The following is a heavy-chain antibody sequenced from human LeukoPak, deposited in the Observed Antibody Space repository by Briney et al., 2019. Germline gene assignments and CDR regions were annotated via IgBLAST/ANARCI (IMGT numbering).Heavy chain of an antibody. CDR1: GFTFSSYW. Sequence: PGRSLRLSCAASGFTFSSYWMHGVRQAPGKGLEWVSVIYSGCCTYYADSVKGRVAISRDNSQNTVFLQMNSVRVEDTAVYYCARSYSNHLFGMDVWGQGTAVTVSS. CDR2: IYSGCCT. D-gene: IGHD4-11*01. CDR3: ARSYSNHLFGMDV. J-gene: IGHJ6*02. V-gene: IGHV3-66*01.